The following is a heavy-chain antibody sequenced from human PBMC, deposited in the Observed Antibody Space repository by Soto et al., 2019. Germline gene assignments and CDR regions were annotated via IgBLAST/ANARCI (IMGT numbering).Heavy chain of an antibody. CDR1: GFTFDDYA. V-gene: IGHV3-9*01. CDR2: ISWNSGSI. CDR3: ARESEDLTSNFDY. J-gene: IGHJ4*02. Sequence: GGSLRLSCAASGFTFDDYAMHWVRQAPGKGLEWVSGISWNSGSIGYADSVKGRFTISRDNAKNSLYLEMNSLRAEDTAVYYCARESEDLTSNFDYWGQGTLVTVSS.